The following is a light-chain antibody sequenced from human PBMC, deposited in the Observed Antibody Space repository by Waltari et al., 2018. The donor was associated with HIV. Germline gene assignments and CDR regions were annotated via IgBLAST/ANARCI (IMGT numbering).Light chain of an antibody. CDR2: SHN. J-gene: IGLJ3*02. CDR1: SFNIGSNT. Sequence: QSVLSQPPSASGTPGQRVTISCSGSSFNIGSNTVNWYQQLPGTAPKLLINSHNQRPSGVPDRFSGSIDSSSNSASLTISGLKTEDEADYYCQSYHSGNWVFGGGTKLTVL. V-gene: IGLV1-44*01. CDR3: QSYHSGNWV.